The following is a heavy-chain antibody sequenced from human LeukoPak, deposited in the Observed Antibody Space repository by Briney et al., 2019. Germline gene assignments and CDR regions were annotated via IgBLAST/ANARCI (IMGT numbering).Heavy chain of an antibody. Sequence: PSETLSLTCTVSGGSISSVDYYWSWIRQPAGKGLEWIGRIYTSGSTNYNPSLKSRVTISVDTSKNQFSLKLSSVTAADTAVYYCAGEMRVIAHPVYYMDVWGKGTTVTVSS. D-gene: IGHD2-21*01. CDR1: GGSISSVDYY. J-gene: IGHJ6*03. CDR2: IYTSGST. CDR3: AGEMRVIAHPVYYMDV. V-gene: IGHV4-61*02.